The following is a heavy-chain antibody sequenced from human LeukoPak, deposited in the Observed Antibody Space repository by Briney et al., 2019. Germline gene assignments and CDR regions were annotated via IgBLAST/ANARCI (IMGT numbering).Heavy chain of an antibody. CDR1: GFTFSSYA. CDR2: ISGSGGST. D-gene: IGHD3-22*01. Sequence: GGSLRLSCAASGFTFSSYAMSWVRQAPGKGLEWVSAISGSGGSTYYADSVEGRFTISRDNSKNTLYLQMNSLRAEDTAVYYCAKDPADYDSSGLFDYWGQGTLVTVSS. CDR3: AKDPADYDSSGLFDY. V-gene: IGHV3-23*01. J-gene: IGHJ4*02.